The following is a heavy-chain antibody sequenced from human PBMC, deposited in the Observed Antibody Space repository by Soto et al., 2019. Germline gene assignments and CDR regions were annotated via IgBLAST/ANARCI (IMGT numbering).Heavy chain of an antibody. CDR3: ARDAPPPELRFLEWHNYDYNGMDV. Sequence: QVQVVQSGDEVKETGASVRVSCKTSGYSFTAYGISWVRQAPGQGLEWKGWISCYNGKTKYAQKVQGRVTMTTDTSTSTVYMEVRSRRSDDTAIYYCARDAPPPELRFLEWHNYDYNGMDVWGQGTTVTVSS. D-gene: IGHD3-3*01. CDR2: ISCYNGKT. CDR1: GYSFTAYG. J-gene: IGHJ6*02. V-gene: IGHV1-18*01.